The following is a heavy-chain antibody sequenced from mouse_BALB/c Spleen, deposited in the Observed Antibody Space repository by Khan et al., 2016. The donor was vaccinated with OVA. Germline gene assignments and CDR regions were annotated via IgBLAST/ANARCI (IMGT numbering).Heavy chain of an antibody. CDR2: IWGDGST. Sequence: QVQLQESGPGLVAPSQSLSITCTVSGFSLTSYGVSWVRQPPGKGLEWLGVIWGDGSTNYHSALKSRLSISKDNSTNQVFLKLNSLQTADTATYYCAGFETSYYAMDYWGQGTAVTVSS. J-gene: IGHJ4*01. CDR3: AGFETSYYAMDY. V-gene: IGHV2-3*01. D-gene: IGHD3-2*01. CDR1: GFSLTSYG.